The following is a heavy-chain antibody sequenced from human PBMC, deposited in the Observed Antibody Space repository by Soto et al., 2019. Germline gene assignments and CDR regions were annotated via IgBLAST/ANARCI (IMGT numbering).Heavy chain of an antibody. J-gene: IGHJ6*02. V-gene: IGHV1-69*06. D-gene: IGHD2-21*01. CDR2: IIPIFGTA. Sequence: QVQLVQSGAEVKKPGSSVKVSCKASGGIFSSYAISWVRQAPGQGLEWMGGIIPIFGTANYAQKFQGRVTITADKSTSTAYMELSSLRSEDTAVYYCAREVMATNPHYYGMDVWGQGTTVTVSS. CDR1: GGIFSSYA. CDR3: AREVMATNPHYYGMDV.